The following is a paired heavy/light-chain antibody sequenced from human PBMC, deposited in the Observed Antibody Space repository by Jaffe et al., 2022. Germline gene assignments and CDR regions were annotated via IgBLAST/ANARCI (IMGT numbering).Heavy chain of an antibody. CDR2: ISTNGDRT. CDR1: GFTFSYHA. V-gene: IGHV3-64*01. D-gene: IGHD3-9*01. J-gene: IGHJ4*02. CDR3: ARGGLHYFDWLLYHYFDL. Sequence: EVQLVESGGGLVQPGGSLRLSCASSGFTFSYHAMHWVRQAPGQGLEYVSSISTNGDRTYYANSVKDRFTISRDNSKNTLYLQMDRLRAEDMAVYFCARGGLHYFDWLLYHYFDLWGQGTLVTVSS.
Light chain of an antibody. J-gene: IGLJ1*01. Sequence: SYVLTQPPSVSVAPGETARIACGGNNIGSYSVHWYQQKPGQAPVLVISYDSDRPSGIPERFSGSKSTNTATLTISRVEAGDEADYYCQVWENTSDHPGVFGTGTKVTV. CDR1: NIGSYS. V-gene: IGLV3-21*01. CDR3: QVWENTSDHPGV. CDR2: YDS.